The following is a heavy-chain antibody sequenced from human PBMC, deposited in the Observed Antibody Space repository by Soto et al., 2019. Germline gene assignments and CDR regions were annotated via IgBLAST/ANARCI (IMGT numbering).Heavy chain of an antibody. V-gene: IGHV2-5*02. D-gene: IGHD6-13*01. CDR3: AHRRGSSPKEDYYYYGMDV. CDR1: GFSLSTSGVG. J-gene: IGHJ6*02. CDR2: IYWDDDK. Sequence: SGPTLVNPTQTLTLTCTFSGFSLSTSGVGVGWIRQPPGKALEWLALIYWDDDKRYSPSLKSRLTITKDTSKNQVVLTMTNMDPVDSATYYCAHRRGSSPKEDYYYYGMDVWGQGTTVTVSS.